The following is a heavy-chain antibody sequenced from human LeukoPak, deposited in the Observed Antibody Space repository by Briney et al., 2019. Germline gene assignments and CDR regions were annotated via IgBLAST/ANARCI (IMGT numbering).Heavy chain of an antibody. CDR2: IWNDGSNK. D-gene: IGHD3-10*01. Sequence: PGGSLRLSCAASGFTFSSYGMHWVRQAPGKGLEWVAVIWNDGSNKYYAESVKGRFTISRDTSKNTLFLQMNSLRAEDTAVYYCVRNYGSGIYGYGLEVWGQGTTVTVSS. CDR1: GFTFSSYG. CDR3: VRNYGSGIYGYGLEV. J-gene: IGHJ6*02. V-gene: IGHV3-33*01.